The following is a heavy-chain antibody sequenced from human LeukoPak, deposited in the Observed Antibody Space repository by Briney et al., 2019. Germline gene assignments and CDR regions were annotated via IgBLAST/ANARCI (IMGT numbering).Heavy chain of an antibody. CDR3: ARGSVDIVATPILY. Sequence: VASVKVSCKTSGYTFISYAMHWVRQAPGQRLEWMGWINAGNGNTKYSQKFQGRVTITRDTSTSTAYVELRSLRSDDTAVYYCARGSVDIVATPILYWGQGTLVTVSS. D-gene: IGHD5-12*01. CDR1: GYTFISYA. J-gene: IGHJ4*02. V-gene: IGHV1-3*01. CDR2: INAGNGNT.